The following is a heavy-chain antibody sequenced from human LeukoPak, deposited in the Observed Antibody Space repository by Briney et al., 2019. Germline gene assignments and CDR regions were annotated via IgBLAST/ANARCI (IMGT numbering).Heavy chain of an antibody. CDR2: IYYSGST. V-gene: IGHV4-39*01. CDR3: ARNAVAGRHFDY. D-gene: IGHD6-19*01. J-gene: IGHJ4*02. Sequence: SETLSLTCTVSGGSISSSSYYWGWIRQPPGKGLEWIGSIYYSGSTYYNPSLKSRVTISVDTSKNQFSLKLSSVTAADTAVYYCARNAVAGRHFDYWGQGTLVTVSS. CDR1: GGSISSSSYY.